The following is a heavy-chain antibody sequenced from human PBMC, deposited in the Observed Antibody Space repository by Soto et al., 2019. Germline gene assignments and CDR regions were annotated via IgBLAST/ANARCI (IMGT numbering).Heavy chain of an antibody. CDR3: ARDHYVYDILTGYGYYYGMDV. Sequence: SETLSLTCTFSGGSISSGDYYWSWIRQPPGKGLEWIGYIYYSGSTYYNPSLKSRVTISVDTSKNQFSLKLSSVTAADTAVYYCARDHYVYDILTGYGYYYGMDVWGQGTTVTLSS. V-gene: IGHV4-30-4*01. D-gene: IGHD3-9*01. CDR1: GGSISSGDYY. J-gene: IGHJ6*02. CDR2: IYYSGST.